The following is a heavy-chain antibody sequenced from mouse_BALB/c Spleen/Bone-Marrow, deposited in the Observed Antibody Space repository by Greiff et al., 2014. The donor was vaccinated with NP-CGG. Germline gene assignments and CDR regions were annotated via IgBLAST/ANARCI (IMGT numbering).Heavy chain of an antibody. CDR3: ARGGRRTGYYFDY. CDR1: GYAFSSYW. CDR2: IYPGDGDT. J-gene: IGHJ2*01. V-gene: IGHV1-80*01. Sequence: VQLQQSGAELVRPGSSVKISCKASGYAFSSYWMNWVKQRPGQGLEWIGQIYPGDGDTNYNGHFKDKATLTTDKSSTTAYMQLSSLTSEDSAVYFCARGGRRTGYYFDYGGQGTTLTVSS. D-gene: IGHD4-1*01.